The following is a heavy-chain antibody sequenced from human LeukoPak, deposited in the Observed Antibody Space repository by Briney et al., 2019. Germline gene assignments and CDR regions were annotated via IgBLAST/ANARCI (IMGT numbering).Heavy chain of an antibody. J-gene: IGHJ4*02. CDR1: GYTFTSYD. CDR2: MNPNSGNT. D-gene: IGHD3-10*01. Sequence: ASVKVSCKASGYTFTSYDINWVRQATGQGLEWMGWMNPNSGNTGYAQKFRGRVTMTRNTSISTAYMELSSLRSEDTAVYYSARSSITMVRGVMELEYWGQGTLVTVSS. CDR3: ARSSITMVRGVMELEY. V-gene: IGHV1-8*01.